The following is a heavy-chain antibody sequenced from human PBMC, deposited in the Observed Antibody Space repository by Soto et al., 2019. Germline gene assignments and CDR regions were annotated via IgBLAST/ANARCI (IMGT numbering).Heavy chain of an antibody. V-gene: IGHV3-30-3*01. D-gene: IGHD2-15*01. CDR1: GFTFSSYA. CDR2: ISYDGSNK. Sequence: QVQLVESGGGVVQPGRSLRLSCAASGFTFSSYAMHWVRQAPGKGLEWVAVISYDGSNKYYADSVKGLFTISRDISKNTLYLQMNSLRAEDTAVYYCARAGGLLLDYWGQGTLVTVSS. J-gene: IGHJ4*02. CDR3: ARAGGLLLDY.